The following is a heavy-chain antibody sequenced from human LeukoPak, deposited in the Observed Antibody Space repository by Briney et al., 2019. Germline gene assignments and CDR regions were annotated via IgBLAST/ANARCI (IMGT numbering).Heavy chain of an antibody. CDR3: ARDPGIAVAGTGIDY. D-gene: IGHD6-19*01. V-gene: IGHV4-34*01. J-gene: IGHJ4*02. CDR2: INHSGST. Sequence: SETLSLTCTVSGGSISSYYWSWIRQPPGKGLEWIGEINHSGSTNYNPSLKSRVTISVGTSKNQFSLKLSSVTAADTAVYYCARDPGIAVAGTGIDYWGQGTLVTVSP. CDR1: GGSISSYY.